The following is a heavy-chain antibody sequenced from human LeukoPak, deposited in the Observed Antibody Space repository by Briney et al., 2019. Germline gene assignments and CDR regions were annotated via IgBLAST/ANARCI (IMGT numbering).Heavy chain of an antibody. CDR2: VVGTGGRT. D-gene: IGHD6-13*01. CDR3: AKASTSWLYVDY. J-gene: IGHJ4*02. CDR1: GFTFNSYA. V-gene: IGHV3-23*01. Sequence: GGSLRLSCAASGFTFNSYAMSWVRQAPGKGLEWVSAVVGTGGRTYYADSVKGRFTISRDNSKNTLYLLMNSLRAEDTAVYYCAKASTSWLYVDYWGQGTLVTVSS.